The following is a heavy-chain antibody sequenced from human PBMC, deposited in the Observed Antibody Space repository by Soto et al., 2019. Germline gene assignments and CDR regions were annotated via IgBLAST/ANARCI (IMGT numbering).Heavy chain of an antibody. CDR3: IKGGWLDF. Sequence: VQLLESGGDLVQPGGSLRLSCAASGFSFSTFEMTWVRQAPGKGLEWVSGVTSSGDHTYYADSVKGRFTIFRDNSKNTLSLQMNSLKTDDTAVYCCIKGGWLDFWGQGTLVTVSS. D-gene: IGHD6-19*01. J-gene: IGHJ4*02. CDR2: VTSSGDHT. CDR1: GFSFSTFE. V-gene: IGHV3-23*01.